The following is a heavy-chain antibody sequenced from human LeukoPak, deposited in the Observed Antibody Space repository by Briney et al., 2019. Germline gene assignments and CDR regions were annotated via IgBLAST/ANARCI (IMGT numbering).Heavy chain of an antibody. CDR1: GFTFSSYG. J-gene: IGHJ3*02. V-gene: IGHV3-30*03. CDR2: ISYDGSNK. CDR3: TRDPNGDYIGAFEM. Sequence: GGSLRLSCAASGFTFSSYGMHWVRQAPGKGLEWVAVISYDGSNKYYADSVKGRFTISRDDSRNALFLQMNSLRAEDTALYYCTRDPNGDYIGAFEMWGPGTKVTVSS. D-gene: IGHD4-17*01.